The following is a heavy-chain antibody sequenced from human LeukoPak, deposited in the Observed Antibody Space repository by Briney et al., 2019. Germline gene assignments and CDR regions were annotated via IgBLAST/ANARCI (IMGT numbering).Heavy chain of an antibody. V-gene: IGHV3-21*01. J-gene: IGHJ4*02. Sequence: GGSLRLSCAASGFTFSTYTMNWVRQAPGKGLEWVSSISSSSNYIYYAGSVKGRFTISRDNAKNSLYLQMNSLRAEDTAVYYCARVDDGDYVGDFDYWGQGTLVTVSS. CDR2: ISSSSNYI. CDR1: GFTFSTYT. D-gene: IGHD4-17*01. CDR3: ARVDDGDYVGDFDY.